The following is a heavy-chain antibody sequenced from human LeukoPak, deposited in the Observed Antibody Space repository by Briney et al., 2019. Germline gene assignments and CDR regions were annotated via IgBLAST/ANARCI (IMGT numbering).Heavy chain of an antibody. Sequence: GGSLRLPCASSGFTFNNYAMNWVRQAPGKGLEWVSSISGGGETTYYADSAKGRFTISRDNSQNTLYLQMNSLRAEDTAVYYCARDYADYVGYFFFDYWGQGTLVTVSS. CDR2: ISGGGETT. V-gene: IGHV3-23*01. CDR1: GFTFNNYA. CDR3: ARDYADYVGYFFFDY. J-gene: IGHJ4*02. D-gene: IGHD4-17*01.